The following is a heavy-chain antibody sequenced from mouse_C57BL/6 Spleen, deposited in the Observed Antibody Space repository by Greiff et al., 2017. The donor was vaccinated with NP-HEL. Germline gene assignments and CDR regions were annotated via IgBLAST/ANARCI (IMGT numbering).Heavy chain of an antibody. D-gene: IGHD3-3*01. J-gene: IGHJ4*01. V-gene: IGHV10-1*01. CDR2: IRSKSNNYAT. Sequence: EVKVEESGGGLVQPKGSLKLSCAASGFSFNTYAMNWVRQAPGKGLDWVARIRSKSNNYATYYADSVKDRFTISRDDSESMLYLQMNNLKTEDTAMYYCVRGDGGMDYWGQGTSVTVSS. CDR1: GFSFNTYA. CDR3: VRGDGGMDY.